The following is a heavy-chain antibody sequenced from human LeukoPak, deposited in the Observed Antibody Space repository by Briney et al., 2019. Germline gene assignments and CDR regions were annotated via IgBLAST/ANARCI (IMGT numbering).Heavy chain of an antibody. V-gene: IGHV6-1*01. CDR2: TYYRSRWFD. J-gene: IGHJ4*02. Sequence: SQTLSLTCAISGDSVSSNSAAWSWIRQSPSRGLEWLGRTYYRSRWFDENALSVKSRITLSTDTSKNQFSLHLNSVTPEDTATYFCARETSGHDYWGQGILVTVSS. CDR1: GDSVSSNSAA. CDR3: ARETSGHDY. D-gene: IGHD7-27*01.